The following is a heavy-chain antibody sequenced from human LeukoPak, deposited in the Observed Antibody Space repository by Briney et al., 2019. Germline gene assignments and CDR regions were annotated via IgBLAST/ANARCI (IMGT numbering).Heavy chain of an antibody. D-gene: IGHD4-17*01. CDR1: GGSISSYY. V-gene: IGHV4-59*12. CDR2: IYYSGST. Sequence: KSSETLSLTCTVSGGSISSYYWSWVRQPPEKGLEWIGYIYYSGSTNYNPSLKSRVTISVDKSKNQFSLKLSSVTAADTAVYYCARDHDTYGERYFDYWGQGTLVTVSS. CDR3: ARDHDTYGERYFDY. J-gene: IGHJ4*02.